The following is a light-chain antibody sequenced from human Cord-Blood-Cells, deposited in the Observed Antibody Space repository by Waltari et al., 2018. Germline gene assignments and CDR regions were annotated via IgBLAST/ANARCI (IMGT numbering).Light chain of an antibody. Sequence: QSALTQPASVSGSPGQSITISCTGTSSDVGSYNLVSWYQQHPGKAPKLMIYEGSKRPSVFSNLFSCSKSGNTASLTISGLQAEDEADYYCCSYSCIYVFGTGTKVTVL. CDR2: EGS. CDR3: CSYSCIYV. V-gene: IGLV2-23*01. J-gene: IGLJ1*01. CDR1: SSDVGSYNL.